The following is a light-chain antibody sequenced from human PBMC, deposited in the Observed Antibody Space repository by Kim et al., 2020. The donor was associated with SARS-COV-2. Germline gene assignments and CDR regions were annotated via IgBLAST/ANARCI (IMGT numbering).Light chain of an antibody. CDR2: GAS. J-gene: IGKJ5*01. CDR3: QQCGRSPIT. CDR1: QSVSGSY. Sequence: EIVLTQSPGALSLSPGERATLSCRASQSVSGSYLAWYQQKPGQAPRLLIDGASSRATGIPDRFSGSGSGTDFPLAISRLEPEYFAVYYCQQCGRSPITFGQGTRLEIK. V-gene: IGKV3-20*01.